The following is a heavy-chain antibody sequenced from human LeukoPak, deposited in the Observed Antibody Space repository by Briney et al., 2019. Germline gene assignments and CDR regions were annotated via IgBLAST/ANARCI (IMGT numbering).Heavy chain of an antibody. J-gene: IGHJ4*02. CDR2: INHSGST. CDR3: ARDASSSPYYDSSGLH. CDR1: GGSFSGYY. V-gene: IGHV4-34*01. D-gene: IGHD3-22*01. Sequence: PSETLSLTCAVYGGSFSGYYWSWIRQPPGKGLEWIGEINHSGSTNYNPSLKSRVTISVDTSKNQFSLKLSSVTAADTAVYYCARDASSSPYYDSSGLHWGQGTLVTVSS.